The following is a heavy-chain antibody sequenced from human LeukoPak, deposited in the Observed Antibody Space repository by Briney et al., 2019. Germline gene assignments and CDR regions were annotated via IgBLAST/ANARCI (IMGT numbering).Heavy chain of an antibody. V-gene: IGHV3-30*04. CDR3: ARGGKRALTGTRSPQYFQH. CDR2: ISYDGSNK. Sequence: GRSLRLSCAASGFTFNNYAMHWVRQAPGKGLEWVAIISYDGSNKYYSDSVKGRFTISRDNSKNTLYLQMNSLRVEDTAVYYCARGGKRALTGTRSPQYFQHWGQGTLVTVSS. D-gene: IGHD6-19*01. CDR1: GFTFNNYA. J-gene: IGHJ1*01.